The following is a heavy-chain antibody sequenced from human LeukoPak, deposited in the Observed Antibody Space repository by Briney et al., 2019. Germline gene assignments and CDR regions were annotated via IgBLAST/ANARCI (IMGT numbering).Heavy chain of an antibody. V-gene: IGHV3-21*01. CDR2: ISSSSSYI. CDR3: ARDVVRGVINPYFDY. CDR1: GFTFSSYS. D-gene: IGHD3-10*01. J-gene: IGHJ4*02. Sequence: GGSLRLSCAASGFTFSSYSMNWVRQAPGKGLEWVSSISSSSSYIYYADSVKGRFTISRDNAKNSLYLQMNSLRAEDTAVYYCARDVVRGVINPYFDYWGQGTLVTVSS.